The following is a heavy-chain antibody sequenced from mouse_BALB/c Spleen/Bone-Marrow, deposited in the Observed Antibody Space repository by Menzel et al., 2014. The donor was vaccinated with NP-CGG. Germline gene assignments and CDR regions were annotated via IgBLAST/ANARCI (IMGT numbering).Heavy chain of an antibody. J-gene: IGHJ1*01. V-gene: IGHV3-2*02. CDR2: ISYSGST. D-gene: IGHD1-1*01. CDR3: ARWRDYYGSSYYWYFDV. CDR1: GYSITSDYS. Sequence: EVKLVESGPGLVKPPQSLSLTCTVTGYSITSDYSWNWIRQFPGNKLEWMGYISYSGSTSYNPSLKSRISITRDTSKNQFFLQLNSVTTEDTATYYCARWRDYYGSSYYWYFDVWGAGTTVTVSS.